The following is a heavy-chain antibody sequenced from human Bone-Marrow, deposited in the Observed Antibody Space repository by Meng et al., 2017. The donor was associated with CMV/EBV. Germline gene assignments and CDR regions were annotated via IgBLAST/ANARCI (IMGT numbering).Heavy chain of an antibody. J-gene: IGHJ4*02. V-gene: IGHV4-59*01. CDR2: IYYSGST. CDR1: GGSISSYY. Sequence: GSLRLSCTVSGGSISSYYWSWIRQPPGKGLEWIGYIYYSGSTNYNLSLKSRVTISVDTSKNQFSLKLSSVTAADTAVYYCARGGVVPAAILNYWGQGTLVTVSS. D-gene: IGHD2-2*02. CDR3: ARGGVVPAAILNY.